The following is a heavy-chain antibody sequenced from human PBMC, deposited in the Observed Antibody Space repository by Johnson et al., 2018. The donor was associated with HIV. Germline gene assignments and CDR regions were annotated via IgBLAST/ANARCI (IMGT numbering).Heavy chain of an antibody. CDR2: TRNKANSYTT. Sequence: VQLVESGGGVVQPGGSLRLSCAASGFTFSSYGMHWVRQAPGKGLEWVGRTRNKANSYTTEYAASVKGRFTISRDDSKNSLYLQMNSRKTEDTAVYYCARDSSGYSGFDVWGQGTMVTVSS. CDR1: GFTFSSYG. V-gene: IGHV3-72*01. D-gene: IGHD3-22*01. CDR3: ARDSSGYSGFDV. J-gene: IGHJ3*01.